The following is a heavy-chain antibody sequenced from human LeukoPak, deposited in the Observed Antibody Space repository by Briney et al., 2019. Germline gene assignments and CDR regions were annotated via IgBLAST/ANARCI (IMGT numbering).Heavy chain of an antibody. D-gene: IGHD4-23*01. CDR1: GGSFSGYY. Sequence: PSETLSLTCAVYGGSFSGYYWSWIRQPPGKGLEWIGYIYYSGSTNYNPSLKSRVTISVDTSKNQFSLKLSSVTAADTAVYYCARESRYGGNYAPFDYWGQGTLVTVSS. CDR2: IYYSGST. V-gene: IGHV4-59*01. CDR3: ARESRYGGNYAPFDY. J-gene: IGHJ4*02.